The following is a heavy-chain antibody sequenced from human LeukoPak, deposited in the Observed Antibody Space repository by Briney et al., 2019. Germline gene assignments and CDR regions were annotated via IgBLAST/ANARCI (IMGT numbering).Heavy chain of an antibody. CDR1: GFTFSSYG. J-gene: IGHJ4*02. CDR3: ARGPGILAYCGGDCSDFDY. V-gene: IGHV4-34*01. Sequence: LRLSCAASGFTFSSYGMHWIRQPPGKGLEWIGEINHSGSTNYNPSLKSRVTISVDTSKNQFSLKLSSVTAADTAVYYCARGPGILAYCGGDCSDFDYWGQGTLVTVSS. D-gene: IGHD2-21*02. CDR2: INHSGST.